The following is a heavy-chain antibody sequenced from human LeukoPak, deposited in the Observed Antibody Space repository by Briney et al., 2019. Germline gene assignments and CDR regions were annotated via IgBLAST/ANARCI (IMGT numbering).Heavy chain of an antibody. Sequence: ASVKVSCKASGGTFSSYAISWVRQAPGQGLEWMGRIIPIFGTANYAQKFQGRVTITTDGSTSTAYMELSSLRSEDTAVYYCARDDLNYEYDYWGQGTLVTVSS. CDR1: GGTFSSYA. D-gene: IGHD1-7*01. J-gene: IGHJ4*02. V-gene: IGHV1-69*05. CDR3: ARDDLNYEYDY. CDR2: IIPIFGTA.